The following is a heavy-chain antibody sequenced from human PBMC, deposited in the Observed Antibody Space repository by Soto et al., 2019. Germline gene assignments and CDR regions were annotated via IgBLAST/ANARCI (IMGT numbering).Heavy chain of an antibody. CDR1: GFTFSSYS. Sequence: EVQLVESGGGLVKPGGSLRLSCAASGFTFSSYSMNWVRQSPGKGLEWVSSISSSSSYIYYADSVKGRFTISRDNAKKSLYLQMNSLRAEDKAVYYCALCMNSGGTVDYWGQGTLVTVSS. CDR3: ALCMNSGGTVDY. V-gene: IGHV3-21*01. D-gene: IGHD2-15*01. CDR2: ISSSSSYI. J-gene: IGHJ4*02.